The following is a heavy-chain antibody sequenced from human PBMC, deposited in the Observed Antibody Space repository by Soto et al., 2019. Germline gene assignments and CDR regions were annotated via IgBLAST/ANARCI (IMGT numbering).Heavy chain of an antibody. CDR2: ISYDGSNK. J-gene: IGHJ4*02. Sequence: GGSLRLSCAASGFTFSSYAMHWVRQAPGKGLEWVAVISYDGSNKYYADSVKGRFTISRDNSKNTLYLQMNSLRAEDTAVYYCARDSSSSWPYYFDYWGQGTLVTVSS. CDR3: ARDSSSSWPYYFDY. D-gene: IGHD6-13*01. CDR1: GFTFSSYA. V-gene: IGHV3-30-3*01.